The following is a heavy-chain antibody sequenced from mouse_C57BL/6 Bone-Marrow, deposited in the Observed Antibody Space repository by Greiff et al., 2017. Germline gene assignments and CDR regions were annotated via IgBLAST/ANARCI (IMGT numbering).Heavy chain of an antibody. Sequence: EVKLQESGPELVKPGASVKMSCKASGYTFTDYNMHWVKQSHGKSLEWIGYINPNNGGTSYNQKFKGKATLTVNKSSSTAYMELRSLTSEDSAVYYCAREGTTVVALYYYAMDYWGQGTSVTVSS. V-gene: IGHV1-22*01. J-gene: IGHJ4*01. CDR3: AREGTTVVALYYYAMDY. CDR2: INPNNGGT. CDR1: GYTFTDYN. D-gene: IGHD1-1*01.